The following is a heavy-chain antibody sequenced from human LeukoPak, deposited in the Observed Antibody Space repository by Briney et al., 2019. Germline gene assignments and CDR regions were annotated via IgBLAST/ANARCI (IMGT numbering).Heavy chain of an antibody. Sequence: GASVKVSCKASGYTFTSYYMHWVRQAPGQGLEWMGIINPSSGSTSYAQKFQGRVTMTRDTSTSTVYMELSSLRSEDTAVYYCARDRTRTYDSSGYWASHDYWGQGTRVTVSS. V-gene: IGHV1-46*01. CDR3: ARDRTRTYDSSGYWASHDY. CDR2: INPSSGST. J-gene: IGHJ4*02. CDR1: GYTFTSYY. D-gene: IGHD3-22*01.